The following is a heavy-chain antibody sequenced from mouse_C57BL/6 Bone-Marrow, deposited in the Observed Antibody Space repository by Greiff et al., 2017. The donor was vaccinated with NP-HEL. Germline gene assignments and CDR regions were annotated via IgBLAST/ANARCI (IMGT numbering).Heavy chain of an antibody. V-gene: IGHV5-15*01. Sequence: EVMLVESGGGLVQPGGSLKLSCAASGFTFSDYGLAWVRQAPRKGPEWVAFISNLAYSIYYADTVTGRFTISRENAKNTLYLEMSSLRSEDTAMYYCARHNARDYWGQGTSVTVSS. J-gene: IGHJ4*01. CDR1: GFTFSDYG. CDR3: ARHNARDY. CDR2: ISNLAYSI.